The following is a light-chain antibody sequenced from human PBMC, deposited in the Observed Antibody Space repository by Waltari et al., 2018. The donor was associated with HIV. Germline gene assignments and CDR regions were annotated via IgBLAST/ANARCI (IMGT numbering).Light chain of an antibody. CDR2: GAS. V-gene: IGKV3-15*01. J-gene: IGKJ2*01. CDR3: QHYNNWPYT. Sequence: DIVMTQSPATLSVSPGERATLSCRASQSVSNNLAWYQQKPGQAPRLLIYGASTRATGFPGRFSGSGSGTEFTLTISSLQSEDFAVYYCQHYNNWPYTFGQGTKLEIK. CDR1: QSVSNN.